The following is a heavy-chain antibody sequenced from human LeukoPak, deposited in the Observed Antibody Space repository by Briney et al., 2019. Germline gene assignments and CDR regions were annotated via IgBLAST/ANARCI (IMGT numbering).Heavy chain of an antibody. Sequence: GGSLRLSCAASGFTFSSYAMSWVRQAPGKGLEWVSAISGSGGSTYYADSVKGRFTISRDNSKNTLYLQMNSLRAEDTAVYYCARVLEAGYSSSWKSYFDYWGQGTLVTVSS. CDR3: ARVLEAGYSSSWKSYFDY. CDR1: GFTFSSYA. J-gene: IGHJ4*02. CDR2: ISGSGGST. V-gene: IGHV3-23*01. D-gene: IGHD6-13*01.